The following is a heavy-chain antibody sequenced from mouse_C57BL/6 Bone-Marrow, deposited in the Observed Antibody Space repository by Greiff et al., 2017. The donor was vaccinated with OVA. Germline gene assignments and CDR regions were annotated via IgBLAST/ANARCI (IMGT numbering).Heavy chain of an antibody. CDR1: GYTFSGYG. CDR3: SSWYYSDGDYAMDY. J-gene: IGHJ4*01. V-gene: IGHV5-17*01. CDR2: ISSGSSSI. Sequence: EVKLLESGGGLVKPGGSLKLSCAASGYTFSGYGMHWVRQAPEKGLEWVAYISSGSSSIYYADTVKGRFTISRDNAKNTMFLQMTSLRSEDTAMYYSSSWYYSDGDYAMDYWGQGTSVTVSS. D-gene: IGHD1-1*01.